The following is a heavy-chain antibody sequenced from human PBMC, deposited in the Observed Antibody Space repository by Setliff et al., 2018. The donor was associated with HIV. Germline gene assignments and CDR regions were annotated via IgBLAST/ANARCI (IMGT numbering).Heavy chain of an antibody. J-gene: IGHJ4*02. V-gene: IGHV3-21*01. D-gene: IGHD4-17*01. Sequence: LRLSCAASGFTFSSYTMNWVRQAPGKGLEWVSSISSSSYYIYYADSVKGRFTISRDNAKNSLFLQMNSLRAEDTAVYYCASPKDYGDFPPVGYFDYWGQGTRVTVSS. CDR3: ASPKDYGDFPPVGYFDY. CDR1: GFTFSSYT. CDR2: ISSSSYYI.